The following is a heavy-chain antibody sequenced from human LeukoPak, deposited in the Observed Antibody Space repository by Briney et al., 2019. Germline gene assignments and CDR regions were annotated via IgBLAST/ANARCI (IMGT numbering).Heavy chain of an antibody. Sequence: SETLSLTCTVSGGSISSYYWRWIRQPPGKGLEWIGSIYHSGSTYYNPSLKSRVTISADTSKDQFSLKLSSVTAADTAVYYCASRGIVGATREVDYWGQGTLVTVSS. CDR2: IYHSGST. J-gene: IGHJ4*02. V-gene: IGHV4-59*08. CDR1: GGSISSYY. CDR3: ASRGIVGATREVDY. D-gene: IGHD1-26*01.